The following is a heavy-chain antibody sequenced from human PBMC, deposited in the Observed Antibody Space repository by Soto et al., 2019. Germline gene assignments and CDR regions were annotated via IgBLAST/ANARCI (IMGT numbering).Heavy chain of an antibody. CDR1: GFTFSNAW. Sequence: PGGSLRLSCAASGFTFSNAWMNWVRQAPGKGLEWVSYISSSSSYTNYADSVKGRFTISRDNAKNSLYLQMNSLRAEDTAVYYCARVHSIAADYWGQGTLVTVSS. D-gene: IGHD6-6*01. CDR2: ISSSSSYT. CDR3: ARVHSIAADY. J-gene: IGHJ4*02. V-gene: IGHV3-11*06.